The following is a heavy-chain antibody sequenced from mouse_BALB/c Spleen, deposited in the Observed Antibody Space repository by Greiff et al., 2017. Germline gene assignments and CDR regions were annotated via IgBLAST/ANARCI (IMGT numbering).Heavy chain of an antibody. CDR2: INPGSGGT. Sequence: QVQLQQPGAELVRPGTSVKVSCKASGYAFTNYLIEWVKQRPGQGLEWIGVINPGSGGTNYNEKFKGKATLTADKSSSTAYMQRSSLTSDDSAVYCCARSDDGCAYWGAGTLVTVSA. D-gene: IGHD2-3*01. V-gene: IGHV1-54*01. CDR3: ARSDDGCAY. CDR1: GYAFTNYL. J-gene: IGHJ3*01.